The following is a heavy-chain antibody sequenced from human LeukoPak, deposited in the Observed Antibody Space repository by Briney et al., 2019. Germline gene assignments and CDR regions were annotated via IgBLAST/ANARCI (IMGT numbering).Heavy chain of an antibody. CDR3: ARDPRGSGTDY. CDR1: GGSISSYY. D-gene: IGHD3-10*01. V-gene: IGHV4-59*01. J-gene: IGHJ4*02. CDR2: IYYSGST. Sequence: RSSETLSLTCTVSGGSISSYYWSWIRQPPGKGLEWIGYIYYSGSTNYNPSLKSRVTISVDTSKNRFSLKLSSVTAADTAVYYCARDPRGSGTDYWGQGTLVTVSS.